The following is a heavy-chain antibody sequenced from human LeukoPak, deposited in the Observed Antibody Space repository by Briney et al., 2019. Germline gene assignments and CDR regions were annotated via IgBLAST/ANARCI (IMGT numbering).Heavy chain of an antibody. D-gene: IGHD3-22*01. V-gene: IGHV3-30*18. CDR1: GFTFSRYG. Sequence: GRSLRLSCAASGFTFSRYGMHWVRQAPGKGVEWVAVISYDGSNKYYADSVKGRFTISRDNSKNTLYLQMNSLRSEDTAVYYCAKRDSSGSYYFDYWGQGTLVTVSS. CDR2: ISYDGSNK. J-gene: IGHJ4*02. CDR3: AKRDSSGSYYFDY.